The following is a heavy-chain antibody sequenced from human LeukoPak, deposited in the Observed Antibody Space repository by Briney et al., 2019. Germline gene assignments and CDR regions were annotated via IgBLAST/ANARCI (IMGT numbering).Heavy chain of an antibody. D-gene: IGHD6-6*01. CDR2: IWYDGSNK. J-gene: IGHJ4*02. CDR1: GFTFSSYG. V-gene: IGHV3-33*01. Sequence: QTGGSLRLSCAASGFTFSSYGMHWVRQAPGKGLEWVALIWYDGSNKYYADSVKGRFTISRDNSKNTLYLQMNSLRAEDTAAYYCARDRFGSSSGYFDYWGQGTLVTVSS. CDR3: ARDRFGSSSGYFDY.